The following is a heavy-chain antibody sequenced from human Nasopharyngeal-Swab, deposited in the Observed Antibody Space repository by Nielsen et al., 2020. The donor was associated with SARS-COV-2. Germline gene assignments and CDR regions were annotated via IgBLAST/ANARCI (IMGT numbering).Heavy chain of an antibody. CDR3: ARDRSVTSGGYFDY. CDR2: ISSSSSYI. D-gene: IGHD3-10*01. J-gene: IGHJ4*02. Sequence: LSLTCAASGFTFSSYSMNWVRQAPGKGLEWVSSISSSSSYIYYADSVKGRFTISRDNSKNSLYLQMSSLSAEDTALYYCARDRSVTSGGYFDYWGQGTLVTVSS. CDR1: GFTFSSYS. V-gene: IGHV3-21*04.